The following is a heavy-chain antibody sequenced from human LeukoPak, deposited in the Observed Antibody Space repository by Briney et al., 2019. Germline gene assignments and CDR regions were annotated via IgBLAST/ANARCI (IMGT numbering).Heavy chain of an antibody. Sequence: ASVKVSCKASVYTFTDYYMHWVRQAPGQGLEWMGRINPHSGGTNYAQNFQGRVTMTRDTNITTAYMELRRLTSDDSAMYYCTKSGTWGQGTLVTVSS. CDR3: TKSGT. V-gene: IGHV1-2*06. CDR1: VYTFTDYY. CDR2: INPHSGGT. D-gene: IGHD1-26*01. J-gene: IGHJ5*02.